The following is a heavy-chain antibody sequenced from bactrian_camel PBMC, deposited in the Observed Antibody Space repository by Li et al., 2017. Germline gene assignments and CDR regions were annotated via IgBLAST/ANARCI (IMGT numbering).Heavy chain of an antibody. J-gene: IGHJ4*01. D-gene: IGHD2*01. V-gene: IGHV3S54*01. Sequence: HVQLVESGGGSVQAGGSLRLSCAASVYTLCMGWFRQAPGKEREGVAIIYTGGGSLYYAGSVKGRFTISVDIAKMTLDLQMHNLKPDDTAMYYCAAARFARYYADYATNPQRYNFWGQGTQVTVS. CDR1: VYTLC. CDR3: AAARFARYYADYATNPQRYNF. CDR2: IYTGGGSL.